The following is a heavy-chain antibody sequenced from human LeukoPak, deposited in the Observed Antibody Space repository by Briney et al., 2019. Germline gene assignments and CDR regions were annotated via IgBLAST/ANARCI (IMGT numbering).Heavy chain of an antibody. V-gene: IGHV1-8*01. CDR1: GYTFTIYD. CDR3: ARGATFGVTPRGYGMDV. CDR2: MNPNNGGT. Sequence: GASVKVSCKASGYTFTIYDINWVRQAPGQGLEWVGWMNPNNGGTVYAQKFQGRVTMTRDTSTGTLYMELNSLKSEDTAVYYCARGATFGVTPRGYGMDVWGQGTTVTVSS. J-gene: IGHJ6*02. D-gene: IGHD3-3*01.